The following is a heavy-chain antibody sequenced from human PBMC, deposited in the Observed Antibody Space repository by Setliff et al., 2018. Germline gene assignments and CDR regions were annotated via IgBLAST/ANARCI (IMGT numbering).Heavy chain of an antibody. V-gene: IGHV4-59*01. CDR2: VSSSGSP. J-gene: IGHJ6*02. CDR3: AREGYHSGNNGLIYYDHYTMDV. Sequence: SETLSLTCKVSGDSIIGYYWSWIRQSPGKGLDWIGYVSSSGSPNYSPSFKSRVTMSIDTSKNQFSLKLSSVTASDTAVYYCAREGYHSGNNGLIYYDHYTMDVWGQGTTVTVSS. CDR1: GDSIIGYY. D-gene: IGHD3-22*01.